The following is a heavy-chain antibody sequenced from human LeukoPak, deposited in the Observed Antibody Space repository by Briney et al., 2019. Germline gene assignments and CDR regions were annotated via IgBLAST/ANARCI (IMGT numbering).Heavy chain of an antibody. V-gene: IGHV3-53*01. D-gene: IGHD3-22*01. Sequence: GGSLRLSCAASGFTVSNKYMNWVRQAPGKGLEWVSIIYNDGSTYYADSVKGRFTISRDNSKNTLYLRMNSLRAEDTAVYYCASPSSGQSFDIWGQGTMVTVSS. CDR3: ASPSSGQSFDI. J-gene: IGHJ3*02. CDR1: GFTVSNKY. CDR2: IYNDGST.